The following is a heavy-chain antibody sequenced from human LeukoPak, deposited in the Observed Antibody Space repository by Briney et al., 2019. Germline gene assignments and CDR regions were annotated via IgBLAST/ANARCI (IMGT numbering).Heavy chain of an antibody. CDR3: ARGFGGFDY. D-gene: IGHD3-10*01. CDR1: GFAFSSYW. J-gene: IGHJ4*02. CDR2: IKQDGSEK. V-gene: IGHV3-7*04. Sequence: GGSLRLSCAASGFAFSSYWMNWVRLAPGKGLEWVANIKQDGSEKYFVDSVKGRFTISRDNAKNSLYLQMNSLRAEDTAVYYCARGFGGFDYWGQGTLVTVSS.